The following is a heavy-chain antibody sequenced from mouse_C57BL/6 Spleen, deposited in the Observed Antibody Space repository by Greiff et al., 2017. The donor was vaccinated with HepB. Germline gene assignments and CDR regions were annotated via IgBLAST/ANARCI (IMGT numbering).Heavy chain of an antibody. D-gene: IGHD1-1*01. J-gene: IGHJ2*01. V-gene: IGHV3-6*01. CDR3: ASAVGGYFDY. CDR1: GYSITSGYY. CDR2: ISYDGSN. Sequence: EVQLVESGPGLVKPSQSLSLTCSVTGYSITSGYYWNWIRQFPGNKLEWMGYISYDGSNNYNPSLKNRISITRDTSKNQFFLKLNSVTTEDTATYYCASAVGGYFDYWGQGTTLTVSS.